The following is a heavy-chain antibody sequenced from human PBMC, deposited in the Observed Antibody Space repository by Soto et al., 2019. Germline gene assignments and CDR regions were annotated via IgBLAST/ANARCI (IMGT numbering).Heavy chain of an antibody. CDR3: AKEGEPQLVGGENWFDP. CDR2: IIGSGAIT. Sequence: EVQLLESGGDLVQPGGSLRLSCVASEFTFNSYAMSWVRQAPGMGLEWVSSIIGSGAITYYADSVKGRFTISRDNSKSTLYLQMNSLRVEDTAVYYCAKEGEPQLVGGENWFDPWGQGTLVTVSS. J-gene: IGHJ5*02. V-gene: IGHV3-23*01. D-gene: IGHD6-13*01. CDR1: EFTFNSYA.